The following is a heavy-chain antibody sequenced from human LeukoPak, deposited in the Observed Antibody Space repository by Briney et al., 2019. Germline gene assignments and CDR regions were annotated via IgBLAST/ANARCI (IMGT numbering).Heavy chain of an antibody. D-gene: IGHD2-15*01. CDR3: ARWDAYCSGGTCYFGGFAFDI. CDR2: ISRSGSTR. V-gene: IGHV3-11*04. CDR1: GFTFSDYY. J-gene: IGHJ3*02. Sequence: GGSLRLSCAASGFTFSDYYMSWIRQAPGKGLEWVSHISRSGSTRYYADSLKGRFTISRDNAKNSLYLQMNSLRAEDTAVYYCARWDAYCSGGTCYFGGFAFDIWGQGTMVTVSS.